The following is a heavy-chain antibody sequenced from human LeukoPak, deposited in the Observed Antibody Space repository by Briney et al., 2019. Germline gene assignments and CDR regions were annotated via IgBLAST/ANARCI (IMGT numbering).Heavy chain of an antibody. D-gene: IGHD3-3*01. CDR2: IYYSGST. V-gene: IGHV4-59*01. Sequence: SETLSLTCTVSGGSISSYYWSWIRQPPGKGLEWIGYIYYSGSTNYNPSLKSRVTISVDTSKNQFSLKLSSVTAADTAVYYCARAFGLHTTFGVVIEGFDYWGQGTLVTVSS. J-gene: IGHJ4*02. CDR3: ARAFGLHTTFGVVIEGFDY. CDR1: GGSISSYY.